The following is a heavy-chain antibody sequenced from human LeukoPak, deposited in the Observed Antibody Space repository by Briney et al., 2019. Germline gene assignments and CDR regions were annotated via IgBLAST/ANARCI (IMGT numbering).Heavy chain of an antibody. D-gene: IGHD3-22*01. CDR1: GGSISSGGYY. CDR3: ALGGYCVPPQCPYYYYMDV. J-gene: IGHJ6*03. Sequence: PSQTLSPTCTVSGGSISSGGYYWSWIRQPPGKGLEWIGYIYHSGSTYYNPSLKSRATISVDRSKNQFSLKLSSVTAADTAVYYCALGGYCVPPQCPYYYYMDVWGKGTTVTVSS. CDR2: IYHSGST. V-gene: IGHV4-30-2*01.